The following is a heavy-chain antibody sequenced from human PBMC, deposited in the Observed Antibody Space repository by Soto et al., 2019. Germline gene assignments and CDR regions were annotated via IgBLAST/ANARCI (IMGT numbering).Heavy chain of an antibody. D-gene: IGHD6-19*01. CDR1: RGSVTSDLYY. V-gene: IGHV4-39*02. J-gene: IGHJ6*02. CDR3: GRVVGGTSYLYYAMDV. CDR2: IYYSGNT. Sequence: SETLSLTCTVSRGSVTSDLYYWGWIRQPPGKGLEWIGSIYYSGNTYYNPSLKSRFTISIDTSKNQFSLRLSSVTAADTAVYYCGRVVGGTSYLYYAMDVWGQGTTVTVSS.